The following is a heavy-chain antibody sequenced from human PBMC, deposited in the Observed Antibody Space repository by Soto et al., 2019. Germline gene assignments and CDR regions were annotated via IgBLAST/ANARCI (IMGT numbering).Heavy chain of an antibody. J-gene: IGHJ1*01. D-gene: IGHD1-26*01. CDR3: ARELIVGPAEYFLN. CDR1: GFSFSSSW. Sequence: EVQLVESGGGLVQPGGSLRLSCAASGFSFSSSWMSWVRQAPGKGLEWVANIKTDGSERYYPDSVKGRFTISRDNAKNSLYLQLNSLRAEDTAVYYCARELIVGPAEYFLNWGQGTLVTVSS. CDR2: IKTDGSER. V-gene: IGHV3-7*01.